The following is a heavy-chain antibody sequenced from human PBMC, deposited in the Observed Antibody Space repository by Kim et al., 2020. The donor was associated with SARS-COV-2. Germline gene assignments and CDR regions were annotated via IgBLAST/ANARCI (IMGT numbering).Heavy chain of an antibody. Sequence: LETLSLTCTVSGDSISSSTYYWGWIRQPPGKGLEWIGSIYYSGSTYYNPSLKSRVTISVDTSQNQFSLKLSSVTAADTAVYYCASHDYYGSGSYYLFDPWGQGSLVTVSS. CDR2: IYYSGST. CDR3: ASHDYYGSGSYYLFDP. D-gene: IGHD3-10*01. J-gene: IGHJ5*02. CDR1: GDSISSSTYY. V-gene: IGHV4-39*07.